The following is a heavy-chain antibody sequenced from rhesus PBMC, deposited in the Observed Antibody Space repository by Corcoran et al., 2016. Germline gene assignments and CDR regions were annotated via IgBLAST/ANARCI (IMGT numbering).Heavy chain of an antibody. CDR2: IYGSGGCN. J-gene: IGHJ2*01. CDR1: GYSISSGYY. Sequence: QVQLQESGPGLVKPSETLSLTCAVSGYSISSGYYWGWIRQPPGKGLEWIWSIYGSGGCNYLHPSLKRRVTMAVDTSKSQCSQKLGSVTAGDTAVDYGAGGGSSWSEWDTVGTEWYFDLWGPGTPITISS. CDR3: AGGGSSWSEWDTVGTEWYFDL. V-gene: IGHV4S14*01. D-gene: IGHD5-42*01.